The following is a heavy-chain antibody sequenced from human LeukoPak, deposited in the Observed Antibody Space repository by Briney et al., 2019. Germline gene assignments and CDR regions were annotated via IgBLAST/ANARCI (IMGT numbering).Heavy chain of an antibody. Sequence: PSETLSLTCPVSGGSISSSNWWSWVRQPPGKGLEWIGEIYHSGSTNYNPSLKSRVTISVDKSKNQFSLKLSSVTAADTAVYYCARGYYGSGSLWGMDVWGKGTTVTVSS. J-gene: IGHJ6*04. V-gene: IGHV4-4*02. D-gene: IGHD3-10*01. CDR1: GGSISSSNW. CDR2: IYHSGST. CDR3: ARGYYGSGSLWGMDV.